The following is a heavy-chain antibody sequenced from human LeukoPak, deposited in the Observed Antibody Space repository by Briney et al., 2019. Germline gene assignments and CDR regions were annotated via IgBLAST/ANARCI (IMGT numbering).Heavy chain of an antibody. CDR1: GDSVSTSSAA. V-gene: IGHV6-1*01. CDR3: ARGSGDGYNYYYFDY. CDR2: TYYRSKWYN. D-gene: IGHD5-24*01. Sequence: SQTLSLTCAISGDSVSTSSAAWNWMRPSPSRGVQLLGRTYYRSKWYNDDALSLKSRTAINPDTSKNPFSLQLNSVTPEATAVYYCARGSGDGYNYYYFDYWGQGTLVTVSS. J-gene: IGHJ4*02.